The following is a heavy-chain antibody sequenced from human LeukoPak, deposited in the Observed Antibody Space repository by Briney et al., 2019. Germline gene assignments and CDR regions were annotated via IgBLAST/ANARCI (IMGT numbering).Heavy chain of an antibody. CDR2: ISSSSSYI. CDR3: AKEAWTVLPEGYNWFDP. CDR1: GFTFSSYS. Sequence: GGSLRLSCAASGFTFSSYSMNWVRQAPGKGLEWVSSISSSSSYIYYADSVKGRFTISRDNAKNSLYLQMNSLRAEDTAVYYCAKEAWTVLPEGYNWFDPWGQGTLVTVSS. D-gene: IGHD3-10*01. V-gene: IGHV3-21*01. J-gene: IGHJ5*02.